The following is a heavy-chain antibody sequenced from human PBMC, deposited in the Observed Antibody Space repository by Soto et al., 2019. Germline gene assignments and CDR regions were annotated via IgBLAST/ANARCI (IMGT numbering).Heavy chain of an antibody. J-gene: IGHJ4*02. CDR1: GFTFSIFS. V-gene: IGHV3-23*01. Sequence: GGSLRLSCAASGFTFSIFSMSWVRQAPGKGLEWVSAISGSDFGTYYADSVKGRFTISRDNSKNTLYLQMNNLRAEDTAVYYCAKEDSVHCSTTRCYDTDSWGQGTLVTVSS. CDR3: AKEDSVHCSTTRCYDTDS. CDR2: ISGSDFGT. D-gene: IGHD2-2*01.